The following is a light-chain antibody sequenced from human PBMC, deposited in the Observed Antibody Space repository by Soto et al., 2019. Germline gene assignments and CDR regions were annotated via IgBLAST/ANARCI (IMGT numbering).Light chain of an antibody. CDR2: NFN. CDR3: CSYAGSFTWV. CDR1: SSGLGDYNH. Sequence: QSVLTQPRSVSGSPGQSVTISCTGTSSGLGDYNHVSWYQQHPGKAPKLVIYNFNKRPSGVPDRFSGSKSGNTASLTISGLQAEDEADYYCCSYAGSFTWVFGGGTQLTVL. J-gene: IGLJ3*02. V-gene: IGLV2-11*01.